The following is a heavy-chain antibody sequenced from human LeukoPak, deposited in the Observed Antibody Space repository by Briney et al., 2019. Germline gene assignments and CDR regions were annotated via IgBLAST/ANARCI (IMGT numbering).Heavy chain of an antibody. J-gene: IGHJ4*02. Sequence: GGSLRLSCAASGFTFSSYSIVWVRQAPGKGLEWLSYISSSSSTIYYADSVKGRFTISRDNAKNSVYLQMNSLRAEDTAVYYCARVWSSGYTKDYWGQGTLVTVSS. V-gene: IGHV3-48*04. CDR1: GFTFSSYS. D-gene: IGHD3-22*01. CDR3: ARVWSSGYTKDY. CDR2: ISSSSSTI.